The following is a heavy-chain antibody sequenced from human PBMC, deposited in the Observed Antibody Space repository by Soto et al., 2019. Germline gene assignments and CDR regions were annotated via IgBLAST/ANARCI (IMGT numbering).Heavy chain of an antibody. D-gene: IGHD6-13*01. V-gene: IGHV3-23*04. CDR1: GFTFSSYT. J-gene: IGHJ4*02. CDR2: VSGRGANT. CDR3: TRGGAGRPDY. Sequence: DVQLVESGGGFVQPGGSLRVSCAASGFTFSSYTMGWVRQAPGKGLEWVSSVSGRGANTYYADSVKGRFTISRDNDMNLLFLHLDNVRDEDTAVYYCTRGGAGRPDYWGQGSLVVVSS.